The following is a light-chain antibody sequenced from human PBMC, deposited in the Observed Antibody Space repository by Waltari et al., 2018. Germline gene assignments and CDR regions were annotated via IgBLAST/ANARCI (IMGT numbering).Light chain of an antibody. V-gene: IGKV2-30*01. Sequence: VVMTQSPLSLPVTLGQPVTIPCTSSQSLVYSVGYTFLQWLQQRPGQSPRRLIYKVSDRDSGVPDRFSGSGSGTDFRLKISRVEAEDVGAYYCMQGTHWPPTFGQGTKVEIK. J-gene: IGKJ1*01. CDR3: MQGTHWPPT. CDR2: KVS. CDR1: QSLVYSVGYTF.